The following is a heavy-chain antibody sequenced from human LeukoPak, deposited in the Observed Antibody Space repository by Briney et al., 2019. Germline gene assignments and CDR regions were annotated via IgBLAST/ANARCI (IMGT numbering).Heavy chain of an antibody. CDR2: IIPIFGTA. J-gene: IGHJ3*02. V-gene: IGHV1-69*13. D-gene: IGHD2-2*01. Sequence: SVKVSCNASGGTFSSYAISWVRQAPGQGLEWMGGIIPIFGTANYAQKFQGRVTITADESTSTAYMELSSLRSEDTAVYYCAREGGLYCSSTSCYGAFDIWGQGTMVTVSS. CDR3: AREGGLYCSSTSCYGAFDI. CDR1: GGTFSSYA.